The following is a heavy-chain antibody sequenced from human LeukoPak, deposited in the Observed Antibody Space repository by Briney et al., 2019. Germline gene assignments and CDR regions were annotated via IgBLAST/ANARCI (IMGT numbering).Heavy chain of an antibody. CDR1: GFTVSNNY. D-gene: IGHD1-26*01. Sequence: GGSLRLSCAVSGFTVSNNYMSWVRQDPGKGLEWVSVIYSGGSTYYADSVKGRFTISRDNSKNTVYLQMNTLRDEDTAVYYCARNVGYWGQGTLVTVSS. J-gene: IGHJ4*02. V-gene: IGHV3-53*01. CDR3: ARNVGY. CDR2: IYSGGST.